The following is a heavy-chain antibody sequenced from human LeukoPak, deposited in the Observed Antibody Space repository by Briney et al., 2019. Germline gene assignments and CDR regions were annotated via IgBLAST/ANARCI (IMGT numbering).Heavy chain of an antibody. V-gene: IGHV4-39*07. D-gene: IGHD6-13*01. CDR2: IHYSGTT. J-gene: IGHJ6*03. Sequence: SETLSLTCTVSDGSISSSSDSWGWIRQPPGKGVEWIGSIHYSGTTYYNPSLKSRVTISIDPSKNQFSLRLTFVSAADTAVYYCARGVSVAAAVTVGYMDVWGKGTTVTVSS. CDR3: ARGVSVAAAVTVGYMDV. CDR1: DGSISSSSDS.